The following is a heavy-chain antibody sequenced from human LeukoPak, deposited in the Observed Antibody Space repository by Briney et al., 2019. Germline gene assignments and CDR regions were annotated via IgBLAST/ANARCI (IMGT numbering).Heavy chain of an antibody. CDR3: ARERSSGGDPYYFDY. Sequence: PGGSLRLSCAASGFTFSSYGMHWVRQAPGKGLEWVALIWSDGSTQDYGGSVKGRFTISRDNSKNTLYLQMNSLRAEDTAVYYCARERSSGGDPYYFDYWGQGTLVTVSS. CDR1: GFTFSSYG. CDR2: IWSDGSTQ. D-gene: IGHD2-21*02. V-gene: IGHV3-33*08. J-gene: IGHJ4*02.